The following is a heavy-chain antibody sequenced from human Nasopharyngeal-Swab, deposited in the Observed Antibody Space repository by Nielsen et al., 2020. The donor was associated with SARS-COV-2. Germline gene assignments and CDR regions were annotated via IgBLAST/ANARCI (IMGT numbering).Heavy chain of an antibody. Sequence: VRQAPGKGLEWVANIKQDGSEKYYVDSVKDRFTISRDNAKNSLFLEMHSLRVEDTAVYHCARVGGRGGKRERKGGDKGGQGKIGTVSS. CDR2: IKQDGSEK. V-gene: IGHV3-7*03. D-gene: IGHD3-16*01. J-gene: IGHJ4*02. CDR3: ARVGGRGGKRERKGGDK.